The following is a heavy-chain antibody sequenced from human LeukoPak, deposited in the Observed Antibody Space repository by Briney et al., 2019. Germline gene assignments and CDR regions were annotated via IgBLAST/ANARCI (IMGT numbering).Heavy chain of an antibody. V-gene: IGHV3-30*02. CDR1: GFTFSSYG. D-gene: IGHD6-19*01. Sequence: GGSLRLSCAASGFTFSSYGMHWVRQAPGKGLEWVAFIRYDGSNKYYADSVKGRFTISRDNSKNTLYLRMNSLRAEDTAVYYCAKDRSSGWYGGQSWFDPWGQGTLVTVSS. CDR2: IRYDGSNK. CDR3: AKDRSSGWYGGQSWFDP. J-gene: IGHJ5*02.